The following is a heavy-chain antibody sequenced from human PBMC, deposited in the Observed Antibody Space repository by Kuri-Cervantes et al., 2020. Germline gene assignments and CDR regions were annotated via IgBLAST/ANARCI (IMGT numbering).Heavy chain of an antibody. D-gene: IGHD3-10*01. V-gene: IGHV2-5*02. CDR2: IYWDDDK. CDR1: GFSLSTSGVG. Sequence: SGPTLVKPTQTLTLTCTFSGFSLSTSGVGVGWIRQPPGKALEWLALIYWDDDKRYSPSLKSRLTISKDTSKSQVVLTMTNMDPVDTATYYCARTSRITMVRGVGFFDYWGQGTLVTVSS. CDR3: ARTSRITMVRGVGFFDY. J-gene: IGHJ4*02.